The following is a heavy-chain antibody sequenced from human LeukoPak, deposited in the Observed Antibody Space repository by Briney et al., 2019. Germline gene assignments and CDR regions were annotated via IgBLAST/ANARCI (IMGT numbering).Heavy chain of an antibody. CDR2: IYSGGNT. D-gene: IGHD3-22*01. V-gene: IGHV3-53*01. CDR1: GFTFSRYS. J-gene: IGHJ4*02. Sequence: PGGSLRLSCAVSGFTFSRYSMNWVRQAPGKGLEWVSFIYSGGNTYYADSVKGRFTISRDNSKNTVHLQMNSLRAEDTAMYYCARRAGDYSHPYDYWGQGTLVTVSS. CDR3: ARRAGDYSHPYDY.